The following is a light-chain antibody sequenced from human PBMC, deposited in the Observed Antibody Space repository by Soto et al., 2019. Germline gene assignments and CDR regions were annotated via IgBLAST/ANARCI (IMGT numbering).Light chain of an antibody. J-gene: IGLJ2*01. CDR2: DVS. CDR3: SSYTSSSTLL. CDR1: SSDVGTYNY. V-gene: IGLV2-14*03. Sequence: QSALTQPASVSGSPGQSITISCTGTSSDVGTYNYVSWYQHHPGKAPKLMIYDVSNRPSGVSNRFSGSKSGNTASLTISGLQAEDEADYYCSSYTSSSTLLFGGGNKLTVL.